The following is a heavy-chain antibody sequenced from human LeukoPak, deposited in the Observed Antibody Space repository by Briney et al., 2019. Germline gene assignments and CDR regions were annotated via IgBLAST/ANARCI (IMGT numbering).Heavy chain of an antibody. Sequence: ASVKVSCKASGYTFTGYYMHWVRQAPGQGLEWMGWINPNSGGTNYAQKLQGRVTMTRDTSISTAYMELSRLRSDDTAVYYCARDLTGYCSSTSCYLYYFDYWGQGTLVSVSS. V-gene: IGHV1-2*02. D-gene: IGHD2-2*03. J-gene: IGHJ4*02. CDR3: ARDLTGYCSSTSCYLYYFDY. CDR1: GYTFTGYY. CDR2: INPNSGGT.